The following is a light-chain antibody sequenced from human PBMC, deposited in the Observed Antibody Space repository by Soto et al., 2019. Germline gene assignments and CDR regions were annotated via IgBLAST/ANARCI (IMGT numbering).Light chain of an antibody. CDR3: QQYGSSPPYT. Sequence: EVVLTQSPDTLSLSPGERATLSCRASQSVSNNYFAWYQQKPGQAPRLLIFGSSDRATGVPDTFSGTGSGTDFTLTISRLEPEDFAVYYCQQYGSSPPYTFGQGTKLEIK. CDR2: GSS. CDR1: QSVSNNY. J-gene: IGKJ2*01. V-gene: IGKV3-20*01.